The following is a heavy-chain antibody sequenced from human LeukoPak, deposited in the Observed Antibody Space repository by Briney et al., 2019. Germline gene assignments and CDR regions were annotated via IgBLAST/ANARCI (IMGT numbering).Heavy chain of an antibody. CDR2: IYTSGST. D-gene: IGHD3-10*01. Sequence: PSETLSLTCTVSGGSISSGSYYWSWIRQPAGKGLEWIGRIYTSGSTNYNPSLKSRVTISVDTSKNQFSLKLSSVTAADTAVYYCARWAYYRSGSYYNPSDYWRQRTLVTVSS. V-gene: IGHV4-61*02. CDR3: ARWAYYRSGSYYNPSDY. J-gene: IGHJ4*02. CDR1: GGSISSGSYY.